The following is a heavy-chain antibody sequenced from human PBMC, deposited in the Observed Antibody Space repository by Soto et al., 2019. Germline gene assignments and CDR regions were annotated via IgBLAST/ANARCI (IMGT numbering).Heavy chain of an antibody. J-gene: IGHJ4*02. CDR1: GYTLSSYS. CDR2: ISSSSSYI. V-gene: IGHV3-21*01. CDR3: ARGGYSYGAT. D-gene: IGHD5-18*01. Sequence: EVQLVESGGGLVKPGGSLRLSCAASGYTLSSYSMNWVRQAPGKGLEWVSSISSSSSYIYYADSVKGRFTISRDNAKNSLYLKMNSLRAEDTAVYYCARGGYSYGATWGQGTLVTVSS.